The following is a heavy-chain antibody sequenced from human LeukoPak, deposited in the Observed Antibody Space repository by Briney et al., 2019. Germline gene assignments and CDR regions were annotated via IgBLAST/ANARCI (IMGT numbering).Heavy chain of an antibody. Sequence: PGESLKISCKDSEYSFTRYWISWVRQMPGKGLEWMGIIYPRDSDTRYSPSFQGQVTVSADKSISTAYLQWNTLEASDTAMYYCARRQYSGYDFDFWGQGTLVTVSS. J-gene: IGHJ4*02. V-gene: IGHV5-51*01. D-gene: IGHD5-12*01. CDR3: ARRQYSGYDFDF. CDR2: IYPRDSDT. CDR1: EYSFTRYW.